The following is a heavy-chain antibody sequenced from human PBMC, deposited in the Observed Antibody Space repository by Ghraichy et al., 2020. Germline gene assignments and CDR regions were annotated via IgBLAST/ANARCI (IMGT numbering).Heavy chain of an antibody. Sequence: SETLSLTCTVSGGSISTYYWSWIRQPPGKGLEWIGYVYYSGSTNYNPSLKSRVTISVDTSKNQFSLKLSSVTAADTAVYYCARGSLEWFRGLFVSGNDYWGQGTLVTVSS. CDR2: VYYSGST. CDR1: GGSISTYY. CDR3: ARGSLEWFRGLFVSGNDY. D-gene: IGHD3-10*01. J-gene: IGHJ4*02. V-gene: IGHV4-59*01.